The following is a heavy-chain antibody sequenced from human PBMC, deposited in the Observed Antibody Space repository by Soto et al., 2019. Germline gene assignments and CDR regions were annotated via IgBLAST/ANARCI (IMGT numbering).Heavy chain of an antibody. CDR3: ARGPDYSLLYFDY. CDR2: IHYTGST. J-gene: IGHJ4*02. V-gene: IGHV4-31*03. Sequence: QVQLQESGPGLVKPSQTLSLTCTVSGGSISSAGYYWSWIRQHPGKGLEWIGYIHYTGSTYYNPSLKSRVTISIDTSKSHFSLELSSVTAADTAVFYCARGPDYSLLYFDYWGQGTLVTVSS. D-gene: IGHD2-21*01. CDR1: GGSISSAGYY.